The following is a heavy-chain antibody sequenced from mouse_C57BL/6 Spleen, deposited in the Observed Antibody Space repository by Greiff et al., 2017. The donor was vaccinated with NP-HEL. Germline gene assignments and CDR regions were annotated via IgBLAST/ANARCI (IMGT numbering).Heavy chain of an antibody. CDR1: GYAFSSSW. V-gene: IGHV1-82*01. Sequence: VQLQQSGPELVKPGASVKISCKASGYAFSSSWMNWVKQRPGKGLEWIGRIYPGDGDTNYNGKFKGKATLTADKSSSTAYMQLSSLTSEDSAVYFCARYLSTMINYAMDYWGQGTSVTVSS. CDR3: ARYLSTMINYAMDY. J-gene: IGHJ4*01. D-gene: IGHD2-4*01. CDR2: IYPGDGDT.